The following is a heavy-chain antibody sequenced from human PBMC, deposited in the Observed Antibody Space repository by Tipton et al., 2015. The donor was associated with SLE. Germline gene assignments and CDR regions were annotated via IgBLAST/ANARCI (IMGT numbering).Heavy chain of an antibody. CDR3: ARAPSNYDFWSGHAFDI. CDR1: GYSISSGYY. J-gene: IGHJ3*02. CDR2: IYHSGST. V-gene: IGHV4-38-2*01. D-gene: IGHD3-3*01. Sequence: LRLSCAVSGYSISSGYYWGWIRQPPGKGLEWIGSIYHSGSTNYNPSLKSRVTISVDKSKNQFSLKLSSVTAADTAVYYCARAPSNYDFWSGHAFDIWGQGTMVTVSS.